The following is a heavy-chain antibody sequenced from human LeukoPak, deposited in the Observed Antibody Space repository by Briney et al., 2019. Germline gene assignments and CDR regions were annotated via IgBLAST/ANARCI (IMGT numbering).Heavy chain of an antibody. D-gene: IGHD5-24*01. V-gene: IGHV3-74*01. CDR3: AKDDAWLQFGD. CDR2: VNIDGDSI. J-gene: IGHJ4*02. CDR1: GFTFSSYW. Sequence: GGSLRLSCAASGFTFSSYWVHWVRQAPGKGVVWVSRVNIDGDSITYADSVKGRFIISRDNAKNTLFLQMNSLRAEDTAVYYCAKDDAWLQFGDWGRGTLVTVSS.